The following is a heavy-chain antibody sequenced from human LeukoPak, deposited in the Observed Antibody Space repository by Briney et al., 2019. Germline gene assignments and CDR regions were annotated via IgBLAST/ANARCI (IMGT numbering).Heavy chain of an antibody. CDR2: HYYSGST. CDR3: ARMPSLTMVRGVIPRGFDR. CDR1: GGSISSYY. Sequence: SETLSLTCTLSGGSISSYYWSWLRQPPGKALEWIGYHYYSGSTNYNPSLKSRVTISVDTSKNQFSLKLSSVTAADTAVYYCARMPSLTMVRGVIPRGFDRWGQGTLVTVSS. V-gene: IGHV4-59*08. D-gene: IGHD3-10*01. J-gene: IGHJ5*02.